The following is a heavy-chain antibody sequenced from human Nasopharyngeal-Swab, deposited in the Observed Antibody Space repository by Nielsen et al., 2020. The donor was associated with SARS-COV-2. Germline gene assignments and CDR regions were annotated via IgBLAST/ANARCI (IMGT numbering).Heavy chain of an antibody. J-gene: IGHJ2*01. CDR2: IRSKAYGGTT. CDR3: TRVSGHWYFDL. CDR1: GFTFGDYA. Sequence: GESLRLSCTASGFTFGDYAMSWFRQAPGKGLEWVGFIRSKAYGGTTEYATSVKGRFTISRDDPKSIAYLQMNSLKTEDTAVYYCTRVSGHWYFDLWGRGTLVTVSS. V-gene: IGHV3-49*03.